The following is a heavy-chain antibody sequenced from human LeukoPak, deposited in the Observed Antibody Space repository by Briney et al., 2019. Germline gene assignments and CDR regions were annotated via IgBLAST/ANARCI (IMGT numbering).Heavy chain of an antibody. CDR3: AIEITGSNDFDY. Sequence: ASVKVSCRASGYTFTSYYMHWVRQAPGQGLEWMGIINPSGGSTSYAQKFQGRVTMTRDTSTSTVYMELSSLRSEDTDVYHCAIEITGSNDFDYWGQGTLVTVSS. V-gene: IGHV1-46*01. CDR1: GYTFTSYY. D-gene: IGHD1-20*01. J-gene: IGHJ4*02. CDR2: INPSGGST.